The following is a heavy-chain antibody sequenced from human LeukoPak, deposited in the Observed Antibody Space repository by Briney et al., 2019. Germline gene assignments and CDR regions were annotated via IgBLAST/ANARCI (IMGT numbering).Heavy chain of an antibody. CDR1: GYTFTSYT. CDR2: ISVGNGDS. Sequence: GASVKVSCKASGYTFTSYTIHWVRQAPGQSLEWMGWISVGNGDSKCSQEFQGRVTLTRDTSATTAYLEVSSLRPEDMAVYYCARERGIRDAFDFWGRGTMVTVSS. CDR3: ARERGIRDAFDF. V-gene: IGHV1-3*03. J-gene: IGHJ3*01. D-gene: IGHD1-14*01.